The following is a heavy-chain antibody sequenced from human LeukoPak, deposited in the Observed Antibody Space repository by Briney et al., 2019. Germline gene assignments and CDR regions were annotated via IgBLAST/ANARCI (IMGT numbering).Heavy chain of an antibody. J-gene: IGHJ6*03. V-gene: IGHV3-21*01. D-gene: IGHD3-10*01. CDR2: ISSSSSYI. CDR1: GFTFSSYS. Sequence: GGSLRLSCAASGFTFSSYSMNWVRQAPGKGLEWVSSISSSSSYIYYADSVKGRFTISRDNAKNSLYLQMNSLRAEDTAVYYCARVVPMVRGQKEYYYYYMDVWGKGTTVTVSS. CDR3: ARVVPMVRGQKEYYYYYMDV.